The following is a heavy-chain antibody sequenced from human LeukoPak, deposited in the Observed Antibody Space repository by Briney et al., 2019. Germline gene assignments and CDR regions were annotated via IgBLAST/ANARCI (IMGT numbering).Heavy chain of an antibody. CDR3: ARARIVVVPAAILANYYMDV. J-gene: IGHJ6*03. Sequence: GGSLRLSCAASGFTFSSYWMSWVRQAPGKGLEWVANIKQDGSEKYYVDSVKGRFTISRDNAKNSLYLQMNSLRAEDTAVYYCARARIVVVPAAILANYYMDVWGKGTTVTVSS. D-gene: IGHD2-2*02. CDR1: GFTFSSYW. V-gene: IGHV3-7*01. CDR2: IKQDGSEK.